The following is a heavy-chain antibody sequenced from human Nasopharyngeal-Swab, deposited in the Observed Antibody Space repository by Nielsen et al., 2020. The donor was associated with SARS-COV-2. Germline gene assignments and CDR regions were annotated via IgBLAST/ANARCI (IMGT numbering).Heavy chain of an antibody. CDR3: ARGNTVTTGYYYDLDS. V-gene: IGHV4-4*07. Sequence: SETLSLTCSVSGDSIRTYYWNWIRQPAGKGLEWVGRIYVGGSTHNPPSLEGRVTMSVDTSKNQFSLKLSSVTADDTAVYFCARGNTVTTGYYYDLDSWGQGTKVTVSS. CDR2: IYVGGST. J-gene: IGHJ6*02. D-gene: IGHD4-11*01. CDR1: GDSIRTYY.